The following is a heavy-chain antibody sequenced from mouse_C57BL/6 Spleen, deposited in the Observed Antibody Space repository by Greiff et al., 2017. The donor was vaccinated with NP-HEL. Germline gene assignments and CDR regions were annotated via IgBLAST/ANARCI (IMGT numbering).Heavy chain of an antibody. J-gene: IGHJ2*01. CDR3: TVSYYFDY. CDR2: IRNKANNLAT. V-gene: IGHV6-6*01. D-gene: IGHD6-2*01. CDR1: GFTFSDAW. Sequence: DVKLVESGGGLVQPGGSMKLSCAASGFTFSDAWMDWVRQSPEKGLEWVAEIRNKANNLATYYAESVKGRFTISRDDSKSSVYLQMNSLRAEDTGIYYCTVSYYFDYWGQGTTLTVSS.